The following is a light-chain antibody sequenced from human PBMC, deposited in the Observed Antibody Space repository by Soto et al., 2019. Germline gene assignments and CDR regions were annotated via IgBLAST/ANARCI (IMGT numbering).Light chain of an antibody. J-gene: IGLJ2*01. CDR2: EVS. CDR1: SSDVGGYNY. V-gene: IGLV2-8*01. Sequence: QSALTQPPSASGSPGQSVTISCTGTSSDVGGYNYVSWYQQHPGKAPKLMIYEVSKRPSGVPDRFSGSKSGNTASLTVSGLQAEDEADYYCSSYAGPHVVFGGGTKVTVL. CDR3: SSYAGPHVV.